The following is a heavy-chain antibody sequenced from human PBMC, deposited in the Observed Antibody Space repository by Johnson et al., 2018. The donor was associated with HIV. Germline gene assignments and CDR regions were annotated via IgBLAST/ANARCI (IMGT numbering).Heavy chain of an antibody. CDR2: IRYDGSNK. Sequence: QVQLVESGGGVVQPGGSLRLSCAASGFTFSSYGMHWVRQAPGKGLEWVAFIRYDGSNKFYAGSVKGRFTISRDNSKNTVYLQRSSLRAEDTAVYYCARDPRLGELKIDRRGYAFDIWGQGTMVTVSS. V-gene: IGHV3-30*02. CDR3: ARDPRLGELKIDRRGYAFDI. CDR1: GFTFSSYG. D-gene: IGHD3-16*01. J-gene: IGHJ3*02.